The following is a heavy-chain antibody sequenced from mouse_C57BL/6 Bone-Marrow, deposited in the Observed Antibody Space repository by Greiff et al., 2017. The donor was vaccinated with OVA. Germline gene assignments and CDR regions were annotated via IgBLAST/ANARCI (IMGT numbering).Heavy chain of an antibody. V-gene: IGHV5-17*01. J-gene: IGHJ2*01. Sequence: DVMLVESGGGLVKPGGSLKLSCAASGFTFSDYGMHWVRQAPEKGLEWVAYISSGSSPIYYADTVQGRFTISRDNAKNPLFLQMTILSAEDTAMYYCASGDYDYFDYWGQGTTLTVTS. CDR1: GFTFSDYG. CDR3: ASGDYDYFDY. CDR2: ISSGSSPI. D-gene: IGHD2-4*01.